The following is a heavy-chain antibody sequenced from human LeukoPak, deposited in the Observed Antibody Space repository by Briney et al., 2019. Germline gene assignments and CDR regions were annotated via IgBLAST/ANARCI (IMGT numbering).Heavy chain of an antibody. D-gene: IGHD6-19*01. V-gene: IGHV1-2*02. J-gene: IGHJ4*02. Sequence: GASVTVSCKASGYTFTGYHMHWVRQAPGQGLEWMGWINPNSGGTNYAQRFQGRVTMTRDTSINTAYMELSRLRSDDTAVYYCARSWYSSGDTFDYWGQGTLVTVSS. CDR1: GYTFTGYH. CDR2: INPNSGGT. CDR3: ARSWYSSGDTFDY.